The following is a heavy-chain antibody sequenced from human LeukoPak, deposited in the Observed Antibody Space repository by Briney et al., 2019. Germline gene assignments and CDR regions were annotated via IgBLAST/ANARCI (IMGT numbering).Heavy chain of an antibody. CDR3: ARERGITMVRGVIIGTMDV. CDR2: ISYDGSNK. J-gene: IGHJ6*04. CDR1: GFTFSSYA. V-gene: IGHV3-30-3*01. Sequence: GGSLRLSCAASGFTFSSYAMHWVRQAPGKGLEWVAVISYDGSNKYYADSVKGRFTISRDNSKNTLYLQMNSLRAEDTAVYYCARERGITMVRGVIIGTMDVWGKGTTVTVSS. D-gene: IGHD3-10*01.